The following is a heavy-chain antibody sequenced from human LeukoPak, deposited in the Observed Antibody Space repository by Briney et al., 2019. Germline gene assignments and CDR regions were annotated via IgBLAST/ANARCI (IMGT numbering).Heavy chain of an antibody. J-gene: IGHJ4*02. D-gene: IGHD3-16*01. Sequence: GGSLRLSCVASGFTFSSYWLHWVRQAPGKGLVWVSHINNDGSYATYAESVKGRFTIFRDNAKNTLFLQMNSLRAEDTAVYYCARINYEGDSWGQGTLVTVSS. CDR2: INNDGSYA. CDR1: GFTFSSYW. CDR3: ARINYEGDS. V-gene: IGHV3-74*01.